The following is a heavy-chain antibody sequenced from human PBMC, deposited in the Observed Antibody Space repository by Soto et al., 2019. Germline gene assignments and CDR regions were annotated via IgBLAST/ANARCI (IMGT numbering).Heavy chain of an antibody. CDR3: ASSGAGSGWL. V-gene: IGHV4-61*01. Sequence: SETLSLTCAVSGGSVSSGHYYWSWSRQPPGKGLEWIGFIYYSGSTSYNPSLKSRVTISVDTSKNQFSLKMSSVTAADTAVYYCASSGAGSGWLGGQGTLVTVSS. CDR1: GGSVSSGHYY. J-gene: IGHJ4*02. CDR2: IYYSGST. D-gene: IGHD6-19*01.